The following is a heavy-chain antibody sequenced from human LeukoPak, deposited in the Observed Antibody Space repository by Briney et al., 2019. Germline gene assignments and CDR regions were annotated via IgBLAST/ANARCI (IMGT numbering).Heavy chain of an antibody. D-gene: IGHD4/OR15-4a*01. CDR3: ARVYDYGKFDF. CDR1: GASISSHY. V-gene: IGHV4-59*11. CDR2: IHYSGIT. Sequence: SETLSLTCTVSGASISSHYWSWIRQPPGRGLEWLGYIHYSGITSYDPSLKSRVTMSIDTSKSQFSLNLNSVTAADTAVYYCARVYDYGKFDFWGPGTPLTVSS. J-gene: IGHJ4*02.